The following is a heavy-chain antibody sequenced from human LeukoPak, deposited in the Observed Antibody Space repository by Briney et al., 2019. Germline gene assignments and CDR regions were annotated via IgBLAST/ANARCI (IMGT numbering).Heavy chain of an antibody. J-gene: IGHJ4*02. CDR2: IIPILGIA. Sequence: ASVKVSCKASGGTFSSYAISWVRQAPGQGLEWMGRIIPILGIANYAQKFQGRVTITADKSTSTAYMELSSLRSEDTAVYYCARGTIAAAGYYYFDYWGQGTQVTVSS. V-gene: IGHV1-69*04. CDR1: GGTFSSYA. D-gene: IGHD6-13*01. CDR3: ARGTIAAAGYYYFDY.